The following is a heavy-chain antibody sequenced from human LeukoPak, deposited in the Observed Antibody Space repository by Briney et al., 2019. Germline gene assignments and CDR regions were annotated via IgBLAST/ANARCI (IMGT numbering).Heavy chain of an antibody. Sequence: GGSLRLSCAASGFTFINYGMSWVRQAPGKGLEWVSDISGSGGTTYNADSVKGQFTVSRDNSKNILYLQMNSLRAEDTAVYFCAKTQGYFDFWGQGTLVTVSS. V-gene: IGHV3-23*01. CDR1: GFTFINYG. CDR2: ISGSGGTT. J-gene: IGHJ4*02. CDR3: AKTQGYFDF.